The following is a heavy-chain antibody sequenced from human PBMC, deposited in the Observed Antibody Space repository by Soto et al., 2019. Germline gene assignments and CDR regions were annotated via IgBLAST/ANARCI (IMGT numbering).Heavy chain of an antibody. D-gene: IGHD3-22*01. CDR1: GGSISSSSYY. V-gene: IGHV4-39*01. CDR2: IYYSGST. J-gene: IGHJ4*02. CDR3: AGTFYYDSSGYTF. Sequence: SETLSLTCTVSGGSISSSSYYWGWIRQPPGKGLEWLGSIYYSGSTYYNPSLKSRVTISVDTSKNQFSLKLNSVTAADTAVYYCAGTFYYDSSGYTFWGQGTLVTVSS.